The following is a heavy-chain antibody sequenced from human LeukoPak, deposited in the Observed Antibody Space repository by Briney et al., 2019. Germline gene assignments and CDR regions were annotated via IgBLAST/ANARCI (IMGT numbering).Heavy chain of an antibody. CDR3: ARHKYSSGWGFDY. V-gene: IGHV4-59*08. J-gene: IGHJ4*02. D-gene: IGHD6-19*01. CDR2: IYYSGST. Sequence: SETLSLTCTVSGGSITNYYLSWIRQPPGKGLEWVGYIYYSGSTNYNPSLKSRVTISVDTSKNQFSLKLSSVTAADTAVYYCARHKYSSGWGFDYWGQGTLVTVSS. CDR1: GGSITNYY.